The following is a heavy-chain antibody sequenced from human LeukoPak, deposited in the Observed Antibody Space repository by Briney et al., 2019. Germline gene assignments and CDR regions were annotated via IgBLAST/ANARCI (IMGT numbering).Heavy chain of an antibody. V-gene: IGHV3-43*02. CDR2: ISGDGGST. CDR3: AKDNLSELRYFDWDPPDY. Sequence: PGGSLRLSCAASGFTFDDYAMHWVRQAPGKGLEWVSLISGDGGSTYYADSVKGRFTISRDNSKNSLYLQMNSLRTEDTALYYCAKDNLSELRYFDWDPPDYWGQGTLVTVSS. J-gene: IGHJ4*02. D-gene: IGHD3-9*01. CDR1: GFTFDDYA.